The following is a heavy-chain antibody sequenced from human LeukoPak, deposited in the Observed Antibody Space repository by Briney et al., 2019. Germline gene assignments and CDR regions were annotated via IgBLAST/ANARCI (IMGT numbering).Heavy chain of an antibody. CDR1: GFTFSSYW. CDR2: INSDGSST. V-gene: IGHV3-74*01. CDR3: ARVELGEYGMDV. J-gene: IGHJ6*02. D-gene: IGHD3-16*01. Sequence: GGSLRLSCAASGFTFSSYWMHWVRQAPGKGLVWVSRINSDGSSTSYADSVKGRFTISRDNAKNTLYLQMNSLRAEDTAVYYCARVELGEYGMDVWGRGATVTVSS.